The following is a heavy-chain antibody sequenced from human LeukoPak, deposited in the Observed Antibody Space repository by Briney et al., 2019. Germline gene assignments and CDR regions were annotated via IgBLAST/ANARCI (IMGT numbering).Heavy chain of an antibody. J-gene: IGHJ4*02. V-gene: IGHV4-39*01. D-gene: IGHD7-27*01. CDR2: IYYSGST. CDR1: GGPIGSTIYY. CDR3: ARHRNWGLDY. Sequence: PSETLSLTCTVSGGPIGSTIYYWGWIRQPPGKGLEWIGNIYYSGSTHYNPSLKSRVTISVDTSKNQLSLKLNSMTAADTAVYYCARHRNWGLDYWGQGTLVTVSS.